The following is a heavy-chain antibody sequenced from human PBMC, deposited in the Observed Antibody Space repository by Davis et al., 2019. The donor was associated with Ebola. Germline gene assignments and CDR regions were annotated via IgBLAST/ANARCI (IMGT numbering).Heavy chain of an antibody. J-gene: IGHJ5*02. Sequence: PGGSLRLSCEGSGYSFNNYWISWVRQLPGKGLEWLGRIDPSDSYTNYSPSFQGHITISVDRSVSSVFLQWSSLRASDTAIYYCARDIPSSYNWFDPWGQGTQVTVSS. CDR2: IDPSDSYT. CDR1: GYSFNNYW. D-gene: IGHD2-15*01. V-gene: IGHV5-10-1*01. CDR3: ARDIPSSYNWFDP.